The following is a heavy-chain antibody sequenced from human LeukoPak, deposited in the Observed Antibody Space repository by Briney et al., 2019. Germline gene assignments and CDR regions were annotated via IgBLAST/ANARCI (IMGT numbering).Heavy chain of an antibody. CDR1: GFTFSSYS. D-gene: IGHD5-24*01. CDR3: ARDRGWLQSDY. J-gene: IGHJ4*02. V-gene: IGHV3-48*01. CDR2: ISSSSSTI. Sequence: PGGSLRLSCAASGFTFSSYSMNWVRQAPGKGLEWVSYISSSSSTIYYADSVKGRFTISRDNAKNSLYLQINSLRAEDTAVYCARDRGWLQSDYWGQGTLVSVSS.